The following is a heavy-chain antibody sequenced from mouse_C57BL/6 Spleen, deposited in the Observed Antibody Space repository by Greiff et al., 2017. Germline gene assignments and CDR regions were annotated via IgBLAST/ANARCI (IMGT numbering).Heavy chain of an antibody. CDR2: LRNKANNHAT. J-gene: IGHJ3*01. CDR1: GFTFSDAW. V-gene: IGHV6-6*01. CDR3: TRRDDDQFAY. D-gene: IGHD2-3*01. Sequence: EVLLVESGGGLVQPGGSMKLSCAASGFTFSDAWMDWVRQSPEKGLEWVAELRNKANNHATYYAESVKGRFTISRDDSQSSVYLQMNSLRSEDTGIYCCTRRDDDQFAYWGQGSLVSVSA.